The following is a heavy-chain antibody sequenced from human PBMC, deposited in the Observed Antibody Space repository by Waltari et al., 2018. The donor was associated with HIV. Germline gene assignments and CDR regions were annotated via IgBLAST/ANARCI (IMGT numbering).Heavy chain of an antibody. J-gene: IGHJ6*02. Sequence: QVQLVQSGAEVKKPGASVKVSCKVSGYTLTELSMHWVRQAPGKGLEWMGNFDPEEDETIYAQKFQGRITMTEDTSSDTAYMELSSLTSGDTAVYYCATDFSGMVRAYSYYSLDVWGQGTTVTVSS. D-gene: IGHD3-10*01. CDR1: GYTLTELS. CDR2: FDPEEDET. V-gene: IGHV1-24*01. CDR3: ATDFSGMVRAYSYYSLDV.